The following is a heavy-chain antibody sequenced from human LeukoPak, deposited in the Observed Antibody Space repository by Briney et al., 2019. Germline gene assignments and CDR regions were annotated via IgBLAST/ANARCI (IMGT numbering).Heavy chain of an antibody. CDR2: ISFDGSNK. D-gene: IGHD1-26*01. Sequence: GGSLRLSCAASGFTFSSYAMLWVRQAPGKGLEWVAVISFDGSNKYYADSVKGRFTISRDNSKNTLYLQMNSLRAEDTAVYYCARDRYIVGASLSHYLDYWGQGTLVTVSS. V-gene: IGHV3-30*04. J-gene: IGHJ4*02. CDR1: GFTFSSYA. CDR3: ARDRYIVGASLSHYLDY.